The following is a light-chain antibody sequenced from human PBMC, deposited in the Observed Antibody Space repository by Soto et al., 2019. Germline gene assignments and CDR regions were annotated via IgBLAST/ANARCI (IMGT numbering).Light chain of an antibody. Sequence: EIVLTQSPGTLSLSPGERATLSCRASQTVSNSYLAWYQQKPGQGPRLLIYGASSRATGVPDRFSGSGSGTDFTLSISRLEPEDVAVYYCQQYGSSPLYPFGQGTKLEIK. CDR2: GAS. V-gene: IGKV3-20*01. CDR3: QQYGSSPLYP. CDR1: QTVSNSY. J-gene: IGKJ2*01.